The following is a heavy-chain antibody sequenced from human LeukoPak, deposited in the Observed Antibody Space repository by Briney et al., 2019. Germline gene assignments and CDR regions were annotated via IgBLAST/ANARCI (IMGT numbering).Heavy chain of an antibody. J-gene: IGHJ4*02. CDR2: ISGSSSYI. CDR1: GFTFSSYS. D-gene: IGHD1-26*01. V-gene: IGHV3-21*01. Sequence: PGGSLRLSCAASGFTFSSYSMNWVRQAPGKGLEWVSSISGSSSYIYYADSVKGRFTITRDNAKNSLHLQMSSLRAEDTAVYYCARDSANVVGAKSIFDYWGQGTLVTVSS. CDR3: ARDSANVVGAKSIFDY.